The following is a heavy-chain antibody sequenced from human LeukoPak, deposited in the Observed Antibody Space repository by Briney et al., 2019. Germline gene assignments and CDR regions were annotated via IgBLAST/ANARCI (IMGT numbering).Heavy chain of an antibody. V-gene: IGHV3-23*01. D-gene: IGHD1-14*01. CDR3: AKESPYTPPRNDYFDY. CDR1: GFTFSSFA. Sequence: GGSLRLSCVASGFTFSSFAMSRVRQAPGKGLEWVSAISKSSTATYYGDSVKGRSSISRDDSKNTVYLQINSLRADDTAIYYCAKESPYTPPRNDYFDYWRQATLVTVSS. J-gene: IGHJ4*02. CDR2: ISKSSTAT.